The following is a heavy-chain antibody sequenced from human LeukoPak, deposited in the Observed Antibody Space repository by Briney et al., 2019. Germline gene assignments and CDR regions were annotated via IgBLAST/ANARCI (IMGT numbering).Heavy chain of an antibody. D-gene: IGHD3-9*01. Sequence: GRSLRLSCEASGFSSDDYAMHWVRQAPGKGLEWVAGISRNSYNIAYGDSVKGRFTISRDNAKKSLSLQMNSLGTEDTAFYYCAKSRDDGTGYYYDYWGQGVLVTVAS. CDR2: ISRNSYNI. CDR3: AKSRDDGTGYYYDY. V-gene: IGHV3-9*02. CDR1: GFSSDDYA. J-gene: IGHJ4*02.